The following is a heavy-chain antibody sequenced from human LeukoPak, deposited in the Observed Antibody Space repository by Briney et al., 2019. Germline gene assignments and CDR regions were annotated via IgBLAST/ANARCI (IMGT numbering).Heavy chain of an antibody. V-gene: IGHV1-18*01. J-gene: IGHJ4*02. CDR3: ARDGYYDILTGYLLADY. Sequence: ASVKVSCKASGYTFTSYGISWVRQAPGQGLEWMGWISAYNGNTNYAQKLQGRVTMTTDTSTSTAYMELRSLRSDDTAVYYCARDGYYDILTGYLLADYWGQGTLVTVSS. CDR2: ISAYNGNT. CDR1: GYTFTSYG. D-gene: IGHD3-9*01.